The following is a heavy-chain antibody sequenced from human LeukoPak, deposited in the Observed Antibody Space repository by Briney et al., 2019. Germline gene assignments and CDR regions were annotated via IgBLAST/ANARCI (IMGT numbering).Heavy chain of an antibody. CDR1: GGTFSSYA. V-gene: IGHV1-69*13. CDR3: AREGEGCSGGSCYYAFDI. J-gene: IGHJ3*02. Sequence: SVKVSCKASGGTFSSYAISWVRQAPGQGLEWMGGIIPIFGTANYAQKFQGRVTITADESTSTAYMELSSLRSEGTAVYYCAREGEGCSGGSCYYAFDIWGQGTMATVSS. D-gene: IGHD2-15*01. CDR2: IIPIFGTA.